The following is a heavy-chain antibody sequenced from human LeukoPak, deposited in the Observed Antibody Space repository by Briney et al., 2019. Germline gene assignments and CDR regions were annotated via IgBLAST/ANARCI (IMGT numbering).Heavy chain of an antibody. D-gene: IGHD2-8*01. CDR3: VRESNVSPRAFDY. J-gene: IGHJ4*02. CDR1: GFTFSRYD. V-gene: IGHV3-13*05. Sequence: GGSLRLSCAASGFTFSRYDMHWVRQPQGKGLEWVSAFGSAGDPYYPPSVKGRFTISRENAKNSLYLQMNSLRAGDTAVYYCVRESNVSPRAFDYWGQGTLVIVSS. CDR2: FGSAGDP.